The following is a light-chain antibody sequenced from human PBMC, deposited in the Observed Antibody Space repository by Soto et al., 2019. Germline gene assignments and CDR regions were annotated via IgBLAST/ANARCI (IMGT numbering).Light chain of an antibody. CDR2: SNN. CDR3: AAWDDSLNGVV. J-gene: IGLJ2*01. CDR1: SSNIGRNT. V-gene: IGLV1-44*01. Sequence: QTVVTQPPSAPGTPGQRVTISCSGSSSNIGRNTVNWYQQLPGTAPKLLIYSNNQRPSGVPDRFSGSKSGTSASLAISGPQSEDEADYYCAAWDDSLNGVVFGGGTKLTVL.